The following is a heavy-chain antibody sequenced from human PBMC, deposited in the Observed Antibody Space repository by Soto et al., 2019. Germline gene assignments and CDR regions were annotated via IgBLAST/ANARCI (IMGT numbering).Heavy chain of an antibody. Sequence: GGSLRLSCAASGFTFSNAWMSWVRQAPGKGLEWVGRIKSKTDGGTTDYAAPVKGRFTISRDDSKNTLYLQMNSLKTEDTAVYYCTTVEEESTYYYYYYMDVWGKGTTVTVSS. V-gene: IGHV3-15*01. J-gene: IGHJ6*03. CDR3: TTVEEESTYYYYYYMDV. CDR1: GFTFSNAW. CDR2: IKSKTDGGTT. D-gene: IGHD2-2*01.